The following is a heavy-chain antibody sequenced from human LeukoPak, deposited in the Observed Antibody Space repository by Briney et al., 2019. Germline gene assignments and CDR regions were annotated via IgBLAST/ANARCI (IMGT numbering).Heavy chain of an antibody. V-gene: IGHV3-11*01. CDR2: ISGRGDNI. J-gene: IGHJ3*02. CDR1: GFTFSDYY. D-gene: IGHD2-8*01. CDR3: ARGQFSGVGFDALDI. Sequence: GGSLRLSCAASGFTFSDYYMTWIRQAPGKGLEWLSYISGRGDNIYYADSVKCRFPISRDNANTSLYLKMNRLGAGDTAVYYCARGQFSGVGFDALDIWGQGTMVTVSS.